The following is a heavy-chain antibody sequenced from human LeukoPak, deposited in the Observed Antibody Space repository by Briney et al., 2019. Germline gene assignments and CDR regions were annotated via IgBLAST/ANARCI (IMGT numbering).Heavy chain of an antibody. CDR3: ARGVSGDYGGNSA. CDR2: IIPILGIA. J-gene: IGHJ5*02. V-gene: IGHV1-69*04. Sequence: ASVKVSCKASGGTFSSYAISWVRQAPGQGLKWMGRIIPILGIANYAQKFQGRVTITADKSTSTAYMELSSLRSEDTAVYYCARGVSGDYGGNSAWGQGTLVTVSS. D-gene: IGHD4-23*01. CDR1: GGTFSSYA.